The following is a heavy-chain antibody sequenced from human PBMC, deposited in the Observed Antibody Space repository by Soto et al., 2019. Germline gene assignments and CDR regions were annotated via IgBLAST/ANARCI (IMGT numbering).Heavy chain of an antibody. J-gene: IGHJ5*01. V-gene: IGHV4-59*12. Sequence: SETLSLTCTVSGDSISSSCLHWIRHPPEKGQEWIGFIYYSGSTIYNPSLRSRVTISLDASLNHFSLKLTSVTAVHTAVYYCARRGAQDSPTIPDIWVEAWGDGTLVT. D-gene: IGHD2-15*01. CDR1: GDSISSSC. CDR3: ARRGAQDSPTIPDIWVEA. CDR2: IYYSGST.